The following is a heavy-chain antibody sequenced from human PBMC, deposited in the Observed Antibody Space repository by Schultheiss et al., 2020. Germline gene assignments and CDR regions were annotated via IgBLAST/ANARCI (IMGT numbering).Heavy chain of an antibody. CDR2: IYSGGST. J-gene: IGHJ6*02. Sequence: GGSLRLSCAASGFTFDDYAMHWVRQAPGRGLEWVSLIYSGGSTYYADSVKGRFTISRDSSKNTLYLQMNSLRAEDTAVYYCAKGGYTGYAPNYDLDVWGQGTTVTVSS. V-gene: IGHV3-53*01. CDR1: GFTFDDYA. CDR3: AKGGYTGYAPNYDLDV. D-gene: IGHD5-12*01.